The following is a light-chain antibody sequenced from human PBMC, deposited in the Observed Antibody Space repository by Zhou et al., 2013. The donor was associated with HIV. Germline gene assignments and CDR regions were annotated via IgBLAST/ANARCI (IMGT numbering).Light chain of an antibody. V-gene: IGKV3-11*01. J-gene: IGKJ4*01. CDR2: DAS. CDR1: QSVRSN. CDR3: QHRSNWLT. Sequence: EIVMTQSSATLSVSPGERATLSCRASQSVRSNLAWYQQKPGQAPRLLIYDASNRATGIPARFSGSGSGTDFTLTISSLEPEDFAVYYCQHRSNWLTFGGGTKVEIK.